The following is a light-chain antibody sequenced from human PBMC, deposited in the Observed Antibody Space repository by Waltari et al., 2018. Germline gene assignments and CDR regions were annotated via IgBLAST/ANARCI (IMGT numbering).Light chain of an antibody. V-gene: IGKV2-30*01. CDR3: FQGTHWPPYT. CDR1: HSLVNTAGNTY. J-gene: IGKJ2*01. Sequence: DVVLTQSPLSLPVTLGQPASISCRSSHSLVNTAGNTYLNWFHQRPGQSPRRLIYKVSNRDSGVPDRVSGSGAVTDFTLRISRVEAEDVGLYFCFQGTHWPPYTFGQGTKLEIK. CDR2: KVS.